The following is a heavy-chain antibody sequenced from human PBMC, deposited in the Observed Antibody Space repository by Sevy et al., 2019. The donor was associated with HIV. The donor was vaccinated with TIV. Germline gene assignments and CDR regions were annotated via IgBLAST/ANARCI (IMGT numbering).Heavy chain of an antibody. CDR2: IMSKSDGGTT. V-gene: IGHV3-15*01. CDR3: STDPIIVLLVTDGMDV. Sequence: GGSLRLSCVASGFTFSYAWMSWVRQAPGKWLEWVGRIMSKSDGGTTDYAEAVKGRFTISREDSKNTLYLQMNSLKIQDTAVFYCSTDPIIVLLVTDGMDVWGQGTTVTVSS. D-gene: IGHD2-8*02. J-gene: IGHJ6*02. CDR1: GFTFSYAW.